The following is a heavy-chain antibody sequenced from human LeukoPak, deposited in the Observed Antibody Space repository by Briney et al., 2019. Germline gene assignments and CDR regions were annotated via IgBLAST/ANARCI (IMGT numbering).Heavy chain of an antibody. J-gene: IGHJ3*02. V-gene: IGHV4-59*08. CDR2: ISYPGST. CDR3: ARHTLLYGVHDAFDI. Sequence: SETLSLTCTVYDNSISSYYWNWIRQPPGQGRQWIGYISYPGSTNYNPSLKSRVTLSLDTSTNQFSQKLTSVTASVPANYSRARHTLLYGVHDAFDIWGQGTMVTVSS. D-gene: IGHD2-8*01. CDR1: DNSISSYY.